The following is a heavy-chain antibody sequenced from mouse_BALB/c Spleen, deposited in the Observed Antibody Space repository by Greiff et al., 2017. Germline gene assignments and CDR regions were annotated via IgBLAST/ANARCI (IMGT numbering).Heavy chain of an antibody. D-gene: IGHD1-1*02. Sequence: EVQVVESGGGLVKPGGSLKLSCAASGFTFSSYAMSWVRQTPEKRLEWVATISSGGSYTYYPDSVKGRFTISRDNAKNTLYLQMSSLRSEDTAMYYCARGGDYKAMDYWGQGTSVTVSS. J-gene: IGHJ4*01. V-gene: IGHV5-9-3*01. CDR2: ISSGGSYT. CDR1: GFTFSSYA. CDR3: ARGGDYKAMDY.